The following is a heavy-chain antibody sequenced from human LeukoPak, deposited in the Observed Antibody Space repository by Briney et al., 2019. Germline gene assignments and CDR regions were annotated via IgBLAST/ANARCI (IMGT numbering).Heavy chain of an antibody. CDR2: IYTSGST. CDR1: GGSISSYY. Sequence: PSETLSLTCTVSGGSISSYYWSWIRQPAGKRLEWIGRIYTSGSTNYNPSLKSRVTMSVDTSKNQFSLKLSSVTAADTAVYYCARGKAGYCSSTSCHLYYYYYMDVWGKGTTVTVSS. CDR3: ARGKAGYCSSTSCHLYYYYYMDV. V-gene: IGHV4-4*07. D-gene: IGHD2-2*01. J-gene: IGHJ6*03.